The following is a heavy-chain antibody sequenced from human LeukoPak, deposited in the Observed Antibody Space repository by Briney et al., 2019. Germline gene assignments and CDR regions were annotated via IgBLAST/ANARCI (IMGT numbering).Heavy chain of an antibody. Sequence: ASVKVSCKASGYTFTGYYMHWVRQAPGQGLEWMGWINPNSGGTNYAQKFQGRVTMTRDTSISTAYMELSRLRSDDTAVYYCARGDYYGSGSYLPFDYWGQGTLVTVSS. D-gene: IGHD3-10*01. CDR3: ARGDYYGSGSYLPFDY. CDR1: GYTFTGYY. J-gene: IGHJ4*02. CDR2: INPNSGGT. V-gene: IGHV1-2*02.